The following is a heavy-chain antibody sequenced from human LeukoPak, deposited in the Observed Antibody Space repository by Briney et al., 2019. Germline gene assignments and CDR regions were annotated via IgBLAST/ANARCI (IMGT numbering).Heavy chain of an antibody. CDR2: ISSSSSYI. D-gene: IGHD5-18*01. V-gene: IGHV3-21*01. Sequence: GGSLRLSCAASGFTFSSNSMNWVRQAPGKGLEWVSSISSSSSYIYYADSVKGRFTISRDNAKNSLYLQMNSLIAEDTAVYYCARSEDTAMVFSYWGQGTLVTVSS. CDR1: GFTFSSNS. J-gene: IGHJ4*02. CDR3: ARSEDTAMVFSY.